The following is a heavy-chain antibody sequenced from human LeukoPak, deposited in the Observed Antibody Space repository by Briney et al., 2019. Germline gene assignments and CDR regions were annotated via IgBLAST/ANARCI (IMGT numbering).Heavy chain of an antibody. CDR3: ARARGSHYIHF. V-gene: IGHV3-33*01. J-gene: IGHJ4*02. D-gene: IGHD1-1*01. CDR2: IWYDVSNN. Sequence: LRLSCAASGFTFRNHGMHGVRQAPGKGLEGVAVIWYDVSNNYSAPSVKRRFPFSRDNSTTTLSLQMDSLSPEDPALYSPARARGSHYIHFWPQGPPLPLSS. CDR1: GFTFRNHG.